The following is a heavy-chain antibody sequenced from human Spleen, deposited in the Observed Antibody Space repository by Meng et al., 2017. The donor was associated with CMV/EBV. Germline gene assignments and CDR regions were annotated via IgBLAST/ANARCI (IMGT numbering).Heavy chain of an antibody. Sequence: GSLRLSCTVSGGSVSSGSYYWSWIRQPPGKGLEWIGYIYYSGSTNYNPSLKSRVTISVDTSKNQFSLKLSSVTAADKAVYYCARFPMMPVVPAANDAFDIWGQGTMVTVSS. CDR1: GGSVSSGSYY. D-gene: IGHD2-2*01. CDR3: ARFPMMPVVPAANDAFDI. CDR2: IYYSGST. J-gene: IGHJ3*02. V-gene: IGHV4-61*01.